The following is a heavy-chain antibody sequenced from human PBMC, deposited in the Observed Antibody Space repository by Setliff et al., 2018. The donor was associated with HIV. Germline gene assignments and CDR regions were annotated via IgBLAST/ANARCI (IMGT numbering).Heavy chain of an antibody. D-gene: IGHD1-1*01. CDR1: GGSISGSGPGYY. Sequence: PSETLSLTCSVSGGSISGSGPGYYWGWVRQPPGGGLEWIGSVYYSGSTYYNPSLRSRVTISIDTSKNQFSLKLSSVTAADTAVYYCARNSQKGIQPLLLASWGPGTPVTVSS. V-gene: IGHV4-39*01. J-gene: IGHJ4*02. CDR3: ARNSQKGIQPLLLAS. CDR2: VYYSGST.